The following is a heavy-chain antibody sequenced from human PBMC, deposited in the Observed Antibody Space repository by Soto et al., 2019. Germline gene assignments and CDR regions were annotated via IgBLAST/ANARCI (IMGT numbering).Heavy chain of an antibody. V-gene: IGHV1-46*01. CDR2: INPSGGST. CDR3: ASPTYDSNTHYYYGMDV. CDR1: GYTFTSYY. Sequence: ASVKVSCKASGYTFTSYYMHWVRQAPGQGLEWMGIINPSGGSTSYAQKFQGRVTMTRDTSTSTVYMELSSLRAEDTAVYYCASPTYDSNTHYYYGMDVWGQGTTVTVSS. D-gene: IGHD3-16*01. J-gene: IGHJ6*02.